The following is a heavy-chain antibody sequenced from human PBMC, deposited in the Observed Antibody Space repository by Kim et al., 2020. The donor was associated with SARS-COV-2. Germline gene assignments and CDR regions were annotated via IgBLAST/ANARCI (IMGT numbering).Heavy chain of an antibody. CDR1: GGSFSGYY. D-gene: IGHD6-13*01. CDR3: ARGGQLVLRYKKGFDS. V-gene: IGHV4-34*01. Sequence: SETLSLTCAVYGGSFSGYYWSWIRHPQRKGKEWMWDINHSGSTNSNPYPKIRVPISVDTSKNQFPLKLSSVSAADTAVYYYARGGQLVLRYKKGFDSWGQGTLVTVSS. CDR2: INHSGST. J-gene: IGHJ5*01.